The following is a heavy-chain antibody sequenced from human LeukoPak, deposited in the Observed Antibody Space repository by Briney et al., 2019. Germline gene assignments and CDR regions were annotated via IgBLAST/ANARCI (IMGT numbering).Heavy chain of an antibody. J-gene: IGHJ4*02. V-gene: IGHV3-7*02. Sequence: GGSLRHSCAAPGFTFSTYRMTSVRQAPGKGLEWEANMKQDGSEKNYVDSVKRRFTISRDNDKNSLHLQMNSLRIEDTAVYYCARCARDSEYTNMDYWGQGTLVSVSS. CDR1: GFTFSTYR. CDR3: ARCARDSEYTNMDY. CDR2: MKQDGSEK. D-gene: IGHD5-18*01.